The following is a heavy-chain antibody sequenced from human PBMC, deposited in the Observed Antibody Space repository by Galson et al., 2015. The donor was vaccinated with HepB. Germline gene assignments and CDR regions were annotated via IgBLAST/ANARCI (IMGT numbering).Heavy chain of an antibody. CDR1: GFTFSSYG. Sequence: SLRFSCAASGFTFSSYGMHWVRQAPGKGLEWVAVIWYDGSNKDYADSVRGRFTISRDNSKNTVYLQMNSLRAEDTAVYYCARGSEVSGWYFFDYWGQGTLVIVSS. J-gene: IGHJ4*02. CDR2: IWYDGSNK. CDR3: ARGSEVSGWYFFDY. V-gene: IGHV3-33*08. D-gene: IGHD6-19*01.